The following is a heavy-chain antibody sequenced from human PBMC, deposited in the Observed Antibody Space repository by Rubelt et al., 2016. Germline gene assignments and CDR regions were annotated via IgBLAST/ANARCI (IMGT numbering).Heavy chain of an antibody. J-gene: IGHJ5*02. CDR2: A. Sequence: ANYAQKFQGRVTITADKSTSTAYMELSSLRSEDTAVYYCARNIAVAGTVVGLYDNWFDPWGQGTLVTVSS. D-gene: IGHD6-19*01. CDR3: ARNIAVAGTVVGLYDNWFDP. V-gene: IGHV1-69*06.